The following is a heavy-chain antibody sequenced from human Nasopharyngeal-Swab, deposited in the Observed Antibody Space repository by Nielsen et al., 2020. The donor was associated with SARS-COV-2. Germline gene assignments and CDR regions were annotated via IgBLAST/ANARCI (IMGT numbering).Heavy chain of an antibody. V-gene: IGHV3-48*03. CDR2: ISSSGSTI. D-gene: IGHD3-10*01. CDR3: AREGGLLWFGESPEGGWFDP. Sequence: GESLKISCAAPGFTFSSYEMNWVRQAPGKGLEWVSYISSSGSTIYYADSVKGRFTISRDNAKNSLYLQMNSLRAEDTAVYYCAREGGLLWFGESPEGGWFDPWGQGTLVTSPQ. J-gene: IGHJ5*02. CDR1: GFTFSSYE.